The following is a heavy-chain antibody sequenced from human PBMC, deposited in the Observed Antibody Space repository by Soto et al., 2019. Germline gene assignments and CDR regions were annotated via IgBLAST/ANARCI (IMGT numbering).Heavy chain of an antibody. CDR1: GGSISSGAYS. J-gene: IGHJ3*01. Sequence: NPSETLSLTCAVSGGSISSGAYSWSWIRQPPGKGLEWIGYIYQSGSTYSNPSLKSRVTLSVDRCKNQFSLKLSSVTAADTAVYYCAREGYDILTGYYTGACERWGQGTMVPVSS. D-gene: IGHD3-9*01. CDR3: AREGYDILTGYYTGACER. CDR2: IYQSGST. V-gene: IGHV4-30-2*01.